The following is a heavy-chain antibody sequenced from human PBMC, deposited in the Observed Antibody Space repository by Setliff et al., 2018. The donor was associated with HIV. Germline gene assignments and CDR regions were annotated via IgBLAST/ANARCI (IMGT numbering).Heavy chain of an antibody. CDR2: IFYSGST. J-gene: IGHJ6*04. V-gene: IGHV4-39*07. D-gene: IGHD3-10*01. CDR1: GGSITSGSYY. CDR3: TRRGADSYYPRPLDV. Sequence: SETLSLTCSVSGGSITSGSYYWGWIRQPPGKGLKWIGSIFYSGSTYYNPSLKSRVSISLDTSKNQFSLRLNSVTAADTAIYYCTRRGADSYYPRPLDVWGKGTTVTVSS.